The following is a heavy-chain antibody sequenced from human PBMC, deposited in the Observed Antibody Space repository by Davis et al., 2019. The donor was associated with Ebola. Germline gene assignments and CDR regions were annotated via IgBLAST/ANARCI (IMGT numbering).Heavy chain of an antibody. CDR2: INTYGGNT. CDR1: GYTFTSHG. V-gene: IGHV1-18*04. CDR3: ARPYCYDGSCYPGNNDY. J-gene: IGHJ4*02. Sequence: AASVKVSCKASGYTFTSHGIIWVRQAPGQGLEWMGWINTYGGNTNYAQKLQGRVTMTTDTSTSTAYMELRSLRSDNTAVYYCARPYCYDGSCYPGNNDYWGQGTLVTVSS. D-gene: IGHD2-15*01.